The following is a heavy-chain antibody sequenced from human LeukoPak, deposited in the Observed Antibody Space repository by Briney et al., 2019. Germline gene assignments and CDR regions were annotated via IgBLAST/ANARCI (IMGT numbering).Heavy chain of an antibody. CDR3: AREGYDATVYYFDY. CDR1: GFTFSSYA. J-gene: IGHJ4*02. D-gene: IGHD2-2*01. Sequence: GGSLRLSCAASGFTFSSYAMHWVRQAPGKGLEWVAVISYGGSNKYYADSVKGRFTISRDNSKNTLYLQMNSLRAEDTAVYYCAREGYDATVYYFDYWGQGTLVTVSS. V-gene: IGHV3-30-3*01. CDR2: ISYGGSNK.